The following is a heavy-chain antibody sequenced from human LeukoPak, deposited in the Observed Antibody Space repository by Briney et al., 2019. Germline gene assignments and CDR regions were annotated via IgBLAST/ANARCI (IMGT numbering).Heavy chain of an antibody. CDR3: AKARYCSSTSCTRSFDY. CDR1: GFTFDAYA. V-gene: IGHV3-9*01. Sequence: GGSLRLSCAASGFTFDAYAMHWVRQAPGKGLEWVSGISWTSGSIGYADSVKGRFTISRDNAKNSLYLQMNSLRAEDTALYYCAKARYCSSTSCTRSFDYWGQGTLVTVSS. D-gene: IGHD2-2*01. CDR2: ISWTSGSI. J-gene: IGHJ4*02.